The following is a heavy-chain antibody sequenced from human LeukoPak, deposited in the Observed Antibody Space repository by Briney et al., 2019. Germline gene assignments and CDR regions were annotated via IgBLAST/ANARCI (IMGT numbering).Heavy chain of an antibody. Sequence: GASVKVSCKASGFSFTGYYVHWVRQAPGQGLEWMGWINPNSGDTKYAQKFQGRVTMTRDTSITTANMELSRLRSDDTAVYYCARDRYDLWSGPRYNWFDPWGQGTLVTVSS. CDR2: INPNSGDT. V-gene: IGHV1-2*02. CDR1: GFSFTGYY. CDR3: ARDRYDLWSGPRYNWFDP. D-gene: IGHD3-3*01. J-gene: IGHJ5*02.